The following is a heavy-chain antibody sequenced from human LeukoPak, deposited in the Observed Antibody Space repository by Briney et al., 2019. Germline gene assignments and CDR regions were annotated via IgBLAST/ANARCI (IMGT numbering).Heavy chain of an antibody. CDR3: ARTSRHFYTSGSASKSWPDGMDV. Sequence: SETLSLTCTVSGGSIRNYYWTWIRQPPGKGLEWIGYIYYTGTTAYNSSLKSRVTISVDTSENQFSLKLNSVTDADTAIYYCARTSRHFYTSGSASKSWPDGMDVWGPGTTVTVSS. D-gene: IGHD3-10*01. V-gene: IGHV4-59*01. CDR2: IYYTGTT. CDR1: GGSIRNYY. J-gene: IGHJ6*02.